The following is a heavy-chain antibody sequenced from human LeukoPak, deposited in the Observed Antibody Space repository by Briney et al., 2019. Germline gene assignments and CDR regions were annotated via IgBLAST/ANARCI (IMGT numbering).Heavy chain of an antibody. D-gene: IGHD5-18*01. CDR1: GGFLSSISHH. Sequence: SETLSLILTVSGGFLSSISHHWSWIRQPPGKGLERIGCICYRGSTTYSPSLKSRVTISVDTSKHQFSLKLGSVTAADTAVYYCARAGSYGTIFDYCGQGTLVTVSS. CDR2: ICYRGST. CDR3: ARAGSYGTIFDY. V-gene: IGHV4-61*01. J-gene: IGHJ4*02.